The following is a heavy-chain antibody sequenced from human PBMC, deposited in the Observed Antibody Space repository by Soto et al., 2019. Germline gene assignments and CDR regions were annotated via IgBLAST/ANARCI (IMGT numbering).Heavy chain of an antibody. CDR2: IYYSGST. D-gene: IGHD2-2*01. CDR3: ARSLGYCSNTSCHDY. Sequence: QVQLQESGPGLVKPSETLSLTCTVSGGSISSYYWSWIRQPPGKGLEWIGYIYYSGSTNYNPSLKSRVTISVDTSKNQFSLKLSSVTAADTAVYYCARSLGYCSNTSCHDYWGQGTLVTVSS. CDR1: GGSISSYY. J-gene: IGHJ4*02. V-gene: IGHV4-59*08.